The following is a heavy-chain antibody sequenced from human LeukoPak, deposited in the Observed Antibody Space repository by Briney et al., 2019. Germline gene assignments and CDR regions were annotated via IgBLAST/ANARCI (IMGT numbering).Heavy chain of an antibody. CDR3: ARGLPLFDWVGDDVYYFDH. Sequence: GGSLRLSCATTGFAFKTYSMSWVRQAPGRGLECVASISNSANYMYYLDSVKGRFTISRDNAKNSLTLQMDSLRDEDTAVYFCARGLPLFDWVGDDVYYFDHWGQGVLVTVSS. CDR2: ISNSANYM. J-gene: IGHJ4*02. D-gene: IGHD3-9*01. CDR1: GFAFKTYS. V-gene: IGHV3-21*01.